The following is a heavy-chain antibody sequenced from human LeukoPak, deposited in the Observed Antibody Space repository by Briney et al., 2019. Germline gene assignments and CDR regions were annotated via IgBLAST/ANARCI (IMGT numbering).Heavy chain of an antibody. V-gene: IGHV3-23*01. CDR3: AKDYGWYCSSTSCHLYYMDV. J-gene: IGHJ6*03. CDR1: GFTFSTYA. D-gene: IGHD2-2*01. CDR2: ISGSGDTT. Sequence: HPGGSLRLSCAASGFTFSTYAMSWVRQAPGKGLEWVSAISGSGDTTYYADSVKGRFTISRDNSKNTLYLQMNSLRAEDTAVYYCAKDYGWYCSSTSCHLYYMDVWGKGTTVTVSS.